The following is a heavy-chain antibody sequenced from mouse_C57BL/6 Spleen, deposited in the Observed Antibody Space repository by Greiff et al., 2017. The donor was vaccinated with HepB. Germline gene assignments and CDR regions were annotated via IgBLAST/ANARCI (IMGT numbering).Heavy chain of an antibody. J-gene: IGHJ2*01. CDR2: IDPSDSYT. D-gene: IGHD3-2*02. CDR3: ARGGQLRPGVYFDY. V-gene: IGHV1-50*01. CDR1: GYTFTSYW. Sequence: QVQLQQPGAELVKPGASVKLSCKASGYTFTSYWMQWVKQRPGQGLEWIGEIDPSDSYTNYNQKFKGKATLTVDTSSSTAYMQLSSLTSEDSAVYYCARGGQLRPGVYFDYWGQGTTLTVSS.